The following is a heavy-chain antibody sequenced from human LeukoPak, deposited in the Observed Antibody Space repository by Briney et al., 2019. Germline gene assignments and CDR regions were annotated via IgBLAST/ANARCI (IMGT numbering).Heavy chain of an antibody. D-gene: IGHD3-22*01. CDR3: ARHSSRGHYYDFDS. V-gene: IGHV1-69*02. Sequence: GASVKVSCKASGVTLISHIISWVRQAPGQGLEWMGRIIPMIGITNYAPKFQGRVTITADKSMNTAYMQLTSLTSDDTAVYFCARHSSRGHYYDFDSWGQGTLVIVSS. CDR2: IIPMIGIT. CDR1: GVTLISHI. J-gene: IGHJ4*02.